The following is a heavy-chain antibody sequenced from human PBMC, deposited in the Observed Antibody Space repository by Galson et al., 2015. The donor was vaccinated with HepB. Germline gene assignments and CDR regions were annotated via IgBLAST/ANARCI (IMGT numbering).Heavy chain of an antibody. D-gene: IGHD2-2*01. V-gene: IGHV1-8*01. Sequence: SVKVSCKASGYTFTSYDINWVRQATGQGLEWMGWMNPNSGNTGYAQKFQGRVTMTRNTSISAAYMELSSLRSEDTAVYYCARGLNDIVVVPAANEDYWGQGTLSPSPQ. CDR2: MNPNSGNT. J-gene: IGHJ4*02. CDR3: ARGLNDIVVVPAANEDY. CDR1: GYTFTSYD.